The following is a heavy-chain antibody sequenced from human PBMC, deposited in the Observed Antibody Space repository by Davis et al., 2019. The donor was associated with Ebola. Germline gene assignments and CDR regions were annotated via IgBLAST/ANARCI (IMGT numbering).Heavy chain of an antibody. J-gene: IGHJ6*02. D-gene: IGHD3-22*01. CDR3: AKSADYYHSSGYYYGGYYYGMDV. Sequence: PGGSLRLSCAASGFTFSSYAMSWVRQAPGKGLEWVSAISGSGYSTYYADSVKGRFTISRDNSKNTLYLQMDSLNAEDTAVYYCAKSADYYHSSGYYYGGYYYGMDVWGQGTTVTVSS. CDR2: ISGSGYST. V-gene: IGHV3-23*01. CDR1: GFTFSSYA.